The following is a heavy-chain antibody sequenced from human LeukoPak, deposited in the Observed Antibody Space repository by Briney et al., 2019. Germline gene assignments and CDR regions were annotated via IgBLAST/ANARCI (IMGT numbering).Heavy chain of an antibody. D-gene: IGHD5-12*01. CDR1: GDSISSYY. CDR3: ARATNGMDV. J-gene: IGHJ6*02. Sequence: KASETLSLTCTVSGDSISSYYWSWIRQPPGKGLEWIGYIYYSGSTNYNPSLKSRVTISVDTSKNQFSLKLSSVTAADTAVYYCARATNGMDVWGQGTTVTVSS. V-gene: IGHV4-59*01. CDR2: IYYSGST.